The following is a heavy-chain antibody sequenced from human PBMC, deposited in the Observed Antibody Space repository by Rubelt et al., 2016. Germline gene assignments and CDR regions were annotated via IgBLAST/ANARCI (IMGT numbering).Heavy chain of an antibody. CDR3: ARHGEWLVGFFDY. CDR2: IYYSGST. V-gene: IGHV4-39*01. Sequence: QLQLQESGPGLVKPSETLSLTCTVSGGSISSSSYYWGWIRQPPGKGLEWIGSIYYSGSTYYNPSLKSRVTISVDTSKNQFALKLSSVTAADTAVYYCARHGEWLVGFFDYWGQGTLVTVSS. J-gene: IGHJ4*02. D-gene: IGHD6-19*01. CDR1: GGSISSSSYY.